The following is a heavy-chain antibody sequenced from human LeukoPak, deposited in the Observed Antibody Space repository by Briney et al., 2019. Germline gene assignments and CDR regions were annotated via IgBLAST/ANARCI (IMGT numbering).Heavy chain of an antibody. CDR3: EKDLGGSGDYRPY. J-gene: IGHJ4*02. D-gene: IGHD2-21*02. CDR2: ISGSDGST. CDR1: GFTFSSYA. V-gene: IGHV3-23*01. Sequence: EGSLRLSCAASGFTFSSYAMSWVRQAPGKGLEWVSAISGSDGSTYYADSVKGRFTISRDNSKNTLYLQMNSLSAEDTAVYYCEKDLGGSGDYRPYWGQGSVVTVSS.